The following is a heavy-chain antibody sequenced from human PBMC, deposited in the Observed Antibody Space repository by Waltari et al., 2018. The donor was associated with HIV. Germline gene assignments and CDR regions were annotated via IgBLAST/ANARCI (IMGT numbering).Heavy chain of an antibody. Sequence: QVQLVQSGAEVKKPGASVKVSCKASGYTFSVYYMQWVRQAPGQGLEWMGWINPNSGGTRYAEKFQGRVTMTRDTSISTAYMELSRLRFDDTAVYYCARVFRGTVNYFDSRLGHWGQGTLVTVSS. D-gene: IGHD3-22*01. V-gene: IGHV1-2*02. CDR3: ARVFRGTVNYFDSRLGH. CDR2: INPNSGGT. J-gene: IGHJ5*02. CDR1: GYTFSVYY.